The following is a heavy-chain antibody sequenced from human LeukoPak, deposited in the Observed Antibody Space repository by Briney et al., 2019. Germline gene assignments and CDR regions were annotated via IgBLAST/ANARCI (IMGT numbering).Heavy chain of an antibody. CDR3: ARAQGYCSSTSCSPGY. Sequence: ASVKVSCKASGYTFTSYYVHWVRQAPGQGVEWMGIINPSGGSTSYAQKFQGRVTMTRDTSTSTVYMELSSLRSEDTAVYYCARAQGYCSSTSCSPGYWGQGTLVTVSS. J-gene: IGHJ4*02. CDR2: INPSGGST. V-gene: IGHV1-46*01. D-gene: IGHD2-2*01. CDR1: GYTFTSYY.